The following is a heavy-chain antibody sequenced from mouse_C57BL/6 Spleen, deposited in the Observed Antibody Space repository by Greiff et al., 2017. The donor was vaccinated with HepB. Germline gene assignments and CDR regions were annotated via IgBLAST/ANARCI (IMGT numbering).Heavy chain of an antibody. CDR1: GFTFSSYG. D-gene: IGHD3-3*01. J-gene: IGHJ4*01. CDR2: ISSGGSYT. Sequence: EVQGVESGGDLVKPGGSLKLSCAASGFTFSSYGMSWVRQTPDKRLEWVATISSGGSYTYYPDSVKGRFTISRDNAKNTLYLQMSSLKSEDTAMYYCARRGDEGAMDYWGQGTSVTVSS. V-gene: IGHV5-6*01. CDR3: ARRGDEGAMDY.